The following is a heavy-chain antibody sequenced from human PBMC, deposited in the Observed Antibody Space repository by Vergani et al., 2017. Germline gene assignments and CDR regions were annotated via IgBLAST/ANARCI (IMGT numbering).Heavy chain of an antibody. D-gene: IGHD6-13*01. Sequence: QVQLQESGPGLVKPSETLALTCAVSGYSISNGYYWGWIRQPPGKGLEWIGSIYHDGSTYYNPSLKSRITISVDTSKNQFSLKLSSVTAADTAVYYCAXLRIAAAGYGMDVWGQGTPVTVSS. J-gene: IGHJ6*02. CDR2: IYHDGST. CDR3: AXLRIAAAGYGMDV. CDR1: GYSISNGYY. V-gene: IGHV4-38-2*01.